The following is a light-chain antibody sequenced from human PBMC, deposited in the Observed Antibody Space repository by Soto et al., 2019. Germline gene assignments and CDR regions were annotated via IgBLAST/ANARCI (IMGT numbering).Light chain of an antibody. CDR2: DVS. V-gene: IGLV2-14*01. Sequence: ALTQPASVSGSPGQSITISCTGTSSDVGGYNYVSWYQQHPGKAPKLMSYDVSNRPSGVSYRFSGSKSGNTASLTISGLQAEDEADYYCSSYTRSSTVVFGGGTKLTVL. CDR1: SSDVGGYNY. CDR3: SSYTRSSTVV. J-gene: IGLJ3*02.